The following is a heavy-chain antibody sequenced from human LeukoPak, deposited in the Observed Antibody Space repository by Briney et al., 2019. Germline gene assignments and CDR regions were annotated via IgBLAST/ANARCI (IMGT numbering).Heavy chain of an antibody. V-gene: IGHV1-69*05. CDR3: ARGQREAHCSSTSCYVVGSGYYYMDV. CDR2: IIPIFGTA. Sequence: GASVTVSCKASGGTFSSYAISWVRQAPGQGLEWMGGIIPIFGTANYAQKFQGRVTMTRNTSISTAYMELSSLRSEDTAVYYCARGQREAHCSSTSCYVVGSGYYYMDVWGKGTTVTISS. CDR1: GGTFSSYA. J-gene: IGHJ6*03. D-gene: IGHD2-2*01.